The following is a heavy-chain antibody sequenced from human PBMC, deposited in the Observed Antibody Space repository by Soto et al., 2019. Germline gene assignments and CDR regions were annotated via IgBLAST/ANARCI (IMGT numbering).Heavy chain of an antibody. CDR3: AGGGIMYGDYRSMDV. CDR2: LSSSSSYI. V-gene: IGHV3-21*01. D-gene: IGHD4-17*01. Sequence: VQLVESGGGLVKPGGSLRLSCAASGFTFSSYNMNWVRQAPGKGLEWVTSLSSSSSYIYYADSVKGRFTISRDNAKNSLYLQMNSLRAEDTAVYYCAGGGIMYGDYRSMDVWGKGTTVTVSS. CDR1: GFTFSSYN. J-gene: IGHJ6*03.